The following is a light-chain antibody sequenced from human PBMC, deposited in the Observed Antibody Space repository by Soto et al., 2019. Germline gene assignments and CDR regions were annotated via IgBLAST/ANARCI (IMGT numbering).Light chain of an antibody. CDR2: EVN. V-gene: IGLV2-23*02. CDR1: SSDIGGYDH. CDR3: SSYAGAITFYV. Sequence: QSALTQPPSASGSPGQSVTISCTGTSSDIGGYDHVSWYQQHPGKAPKLVIYEVNKRPAGVSKRFSGSKSGDTASLTISGLQAEDEADYYCSSYAGAITFYVFGTGTKLTVL. J-gene: IGLJ1*01.